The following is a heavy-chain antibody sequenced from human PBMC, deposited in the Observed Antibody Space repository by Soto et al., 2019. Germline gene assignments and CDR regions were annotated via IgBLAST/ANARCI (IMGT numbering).Heavy chain of an antibody. D-gene: IGHD5-12*01. CDR1: AGSLSGYS. V-gene: IGHV4-34*01. CDR2: VKDGGHT. CDR3: ASGQEGGEATH. Sequence: QVQLQQWGAGLLKPSDTLSLNCAFTAGSLSGYSWSWIRQPPGKGRGWLGEVKDGGHTNYRPSLRGRVTISSDTSHNQCHLRENSLHAADTGVYCCASGQEGGEATHWVQGSLVTVSS. J-gene: IGHJ4*02.